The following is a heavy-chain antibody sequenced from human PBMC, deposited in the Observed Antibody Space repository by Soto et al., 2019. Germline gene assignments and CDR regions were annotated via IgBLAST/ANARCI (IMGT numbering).Heavy chain of an antibody. D-gene: IGHD3-22*01. Sequence: SETLSLTCTVSGGSISSYYWSWIRQPPGKGLEWIGYIYYSGSTNYNPSLKSRVTISVDTSKNQFSLKLSFVTAADTVVYYCARDMRYYYDSARAFDIWGQGTMVTVSS. CDR3: ARDMRYYYDSARAFDI. V-gene: IGHV4-59*01. CDR1: GGSISSYY. CDR2: IYYSGST. J-gene: IGHJ3*02.